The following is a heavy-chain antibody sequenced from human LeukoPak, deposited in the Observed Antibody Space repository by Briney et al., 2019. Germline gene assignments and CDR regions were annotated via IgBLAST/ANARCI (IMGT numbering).Heavy chain of an antibody. D-gene: IGHD4-17*01. V-gene: IGHV3-30*02. CDR3: AKDVFSYGDYGNWFDP. CDR2: IRYDGSNK. J-gene: IGHJ5*02. CDR1: GFTFSSYG. Sequence: GGSLRLSCAASGFTFSSYGMHWVRQAPGKGLEWVAFIRYDGSNKYYADSVKGRFTISRDNSKNTLYLQMNSLRAEDTAVYYCAKDVFSYGDYGNWFDPWGQGTLVTVSS.